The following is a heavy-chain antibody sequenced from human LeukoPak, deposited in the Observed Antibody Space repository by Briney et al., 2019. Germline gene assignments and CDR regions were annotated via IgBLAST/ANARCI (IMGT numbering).Heavy chain of an antibody. V-gene: IGHV3-30*02. D-gene: IGHD3-3*01. CDR2: IRYVGSNK. J-gene: IGHJ1*01. CDR3: AKDLDDFWSGRPIEYFQH. Sequence: PGGSLRLSCAASGFTFSSYGMHWVRQAPGKGLEWVAFIRYVGSNKYYADSVKGRFTISRDNSKNTLYLQMNSLRAEDTAVYYCAKDLDDFWSGRPIEYFQHWGQGTLVTVSS. CDR1: GFTFSSYG.